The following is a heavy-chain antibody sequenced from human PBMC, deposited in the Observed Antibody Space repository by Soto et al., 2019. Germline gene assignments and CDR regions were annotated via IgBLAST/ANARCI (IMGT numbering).Heavy chain of an antibody. V-gene: IGHV4-34*01. CDR3: ARGGRRLSSSWSIGGYNWFDP. CDR1: GGSFSGYY. D-gene: IGHD6-13*01. Sequence: QVQLQQWGAGLLKPSETLSLTCAVYGGSFSGYYWSWIRQPPGKGLEWIGEINHSGSTNYNPSLKSRVTISVDTSKNQFSLKLSSVTAADTAVYYCARGGRRLSSSWSIGGYNWFDPWGQGTLVTVSS. J-gene: IGHJ5*02. CDR2: INHSGST.